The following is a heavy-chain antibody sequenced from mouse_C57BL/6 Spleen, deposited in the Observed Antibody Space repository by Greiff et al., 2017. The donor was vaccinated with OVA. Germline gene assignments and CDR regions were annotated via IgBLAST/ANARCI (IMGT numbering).Heavy chain of an antibody. V-gene: IGHV5-17*01. D-gene: IGHD2-12*01. Sequence: EVKLEESGGGLVKPGGSLKLSCAASGFTFSDYGMHWVRQAPEKGLEWVAYISSGSSTIYYADTVKGRFTIARDNAKNTLFLQMTSLRSGDTAMYYCANYYSSSDAMDYWGQGTSVTVSS. CDR1: GFTFSDYG. CDR2: ISSGSSTI. CDR3: ANYYSSSDAMDY. J-gene: IGHJ4*01.